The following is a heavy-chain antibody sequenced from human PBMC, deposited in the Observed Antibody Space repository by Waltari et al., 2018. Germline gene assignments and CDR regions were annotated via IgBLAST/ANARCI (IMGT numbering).Heavy chain of an antibody. J-gene: IGHJ6*03. CDR2: INPNSGGT. V-gene: IGHV1-2*02. CDR1: GYTFTGYY. CDR3: ARGDIVVVVASHYYYYMDV. D-gene: IGHD2-15*01. Sequence: QVQLVQSGAEVKKPGASVNVSCKASGYTFTGYYMHWVRQAPGQGLEWMGWINPNSGGTNYAQKCQGRVTMTRDTSISTAYMELSRLRSDDTAVYYCARGDIVVVVASHYYYYMDVWGKGTTVTVSS.